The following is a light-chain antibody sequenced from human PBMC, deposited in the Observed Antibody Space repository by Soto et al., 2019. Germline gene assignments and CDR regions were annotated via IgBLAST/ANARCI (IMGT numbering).Light chain of an antibody. Sequence: QSALTQPASVSGSPGQSITISCTGTSSDVGGYNYVSWYQQHPGKAPKLIIYEVSNRPSGVSNRFSGSKSGNTASLTISGLQAEDEADYYCISYTHSTAPYVLFGGGTKLTVL. J-gene: IGLJ2*01. CDR1: SSDVGGYNY. CDR3: ISYTHSTAPYVL. V-gene: IGLV2-14*01. CDR2: EVS.